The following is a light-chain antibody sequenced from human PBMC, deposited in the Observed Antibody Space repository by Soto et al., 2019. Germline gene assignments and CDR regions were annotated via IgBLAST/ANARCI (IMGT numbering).Light chain of an antibody. CDR2: GAS. CDR1: QSVSSTY. CDR3: QQYGSSPHT. J-gene: IGKJ1*01. V-gene: IGKV3-20*01. Sequence: EIVLTQSPGTLSLSPGEGATLSCRASQSVSSTYLAWYQQKPGQAPRPLIYGASNRATGISDRFSGSGFGSDFTLTISRLEPEDFAVYYCQQYGSSPHTFGQGTKVEIK.